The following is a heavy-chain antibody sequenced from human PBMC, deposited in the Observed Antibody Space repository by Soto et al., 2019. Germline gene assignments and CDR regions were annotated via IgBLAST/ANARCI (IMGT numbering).Heavy chain of an antibody. CDR1: GFTFSSYS. V-gene: IGHV3-21*01. CDR2: ISSSSSYI. CDR3: ARGEAVAAPGY. J-gene: IGHJ1*01. D-gene: IGHD6-19*01. Sequence: EVQLVESGGGLVKPGGSLRLSCAASGFTFSSYSMNWVRQAPGKGLEWVSSISSSSSYIYYADSVKGRFTISRDNAKNSLYLQMNRLRAEDTAVYSCARGEAVAAPGYWCQGILVTVSS.